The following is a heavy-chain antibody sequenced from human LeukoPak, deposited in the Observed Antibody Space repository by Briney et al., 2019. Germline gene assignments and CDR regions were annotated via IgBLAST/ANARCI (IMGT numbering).Heavy chain of an antibody. J-gene: IGHJ6*02. Sequence: PGGSLRLSCAASGFTFSSYSMNWVRQAPGKGLEWVSSISSSSSYIYYADSVKGRFTISRDNAKNSLYLQMNSLRAEDTAVYYCARDTYYYDSSGYNLGYYGMDVWGQGTTVTVSS. CDR1: GFTFSSYS. V-gene: IGHV3-21*01. CDR3: ARDTYYYDSSGYNLGYYGMDV. CDR2: ISSSSSYI. D-gene: IGHD3-22*01.